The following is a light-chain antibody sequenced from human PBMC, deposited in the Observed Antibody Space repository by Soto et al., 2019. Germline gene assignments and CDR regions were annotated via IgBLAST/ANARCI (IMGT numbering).Light chain of an antibody. V-gene: IGKV3-11*01. CDR3: QQRHNWPIT. J-gene: IGKJ5*01. CDR1: ETIRNL. Sequence: EVVLTQSPSTLSLSPGERATLSCRASETIRNLLAWYQRRPGQAHRXLIYDALSRAPGIPARFSAGGSGTDFTLNICGLEPEDVGVYYGQQRHNWPITFGQGTRLEI. CDR2: DAL.